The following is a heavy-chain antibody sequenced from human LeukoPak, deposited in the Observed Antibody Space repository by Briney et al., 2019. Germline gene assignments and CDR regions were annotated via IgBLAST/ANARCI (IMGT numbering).Heavy chain of an antibody. V-gene: IGHV3-23*01. Sequence: GGSLRLSCAASGFTFSSYAMSWVRQAPGKGLEWVSPISGSGAGTYYADSVKGRFTISRDNSKNTLYLQMHSLRAEDTAVYYCATGYYYFDYWGQGTLVTVSS. CDR1: GFTFSSYA. CDR2: ISGSGAGT. D-gene: IGHD2-21*01. J-gene: IGHJ4*02. CDR3: ATGYYYFDY.